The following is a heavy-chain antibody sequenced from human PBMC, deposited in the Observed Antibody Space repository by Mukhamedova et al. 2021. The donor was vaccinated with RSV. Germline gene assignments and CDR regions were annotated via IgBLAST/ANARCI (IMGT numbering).Heavy chain of an antibody. V-gene: IGHV3-21*01. J-gene: IGHJ6*02. Sequence: YYADSVKGRFTISRDNAKNSLYLQMNSLRAEDTAVYYCARAPYYYGSGNHGMDVWGQGTTVTVSS. D-gene: IGHD3-10*01. CDR3: ARAPYYYGSGNHGMDV.